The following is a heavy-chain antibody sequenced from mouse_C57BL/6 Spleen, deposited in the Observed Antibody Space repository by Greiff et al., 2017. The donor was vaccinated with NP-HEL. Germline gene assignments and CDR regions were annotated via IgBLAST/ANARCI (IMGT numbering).Heavy chain of an antibody. Sequence: EVQLQQSGPELVKPGASVKISCKASGYTFTDYYMNWVKQSHGKSLEWIGDINPNNGGTSYNQKFKGKATLTVDKSSSTAYMELRSLTSEDSAVYYGARKGAYYYAMDYWGQGTSVTVSS. D-gene: IGHD2-10*01. CDR3: ARKGAYYYAMDY. CDR1: GYTFTDYY. J-gene: IGHJ4*01. V-gene: IGHV1-26*01. CDR2: INPNNGGT.